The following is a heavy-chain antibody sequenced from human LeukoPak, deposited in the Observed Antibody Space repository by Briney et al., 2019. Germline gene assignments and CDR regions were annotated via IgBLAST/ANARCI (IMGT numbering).Heavy chain of an antibody. V-gene: IGHV4-34*01. CDR2: INHSGST. D-gene: IGHD6-13*01. CDR1: GGSFSGYY. J-gene: IGHJ4*02. Sequence: PSETLSLTCAVYGGSFSGYYWSWIRQPPGKGLEWIGEINHSGSTNYNPSLKSRVTISVDTSKNQFSLKLSSVTAADTAVYYCAREGNSSSWSLGLDYWGQGTLVTGSS. CDR3: AREGNSSSWSLGLDY.